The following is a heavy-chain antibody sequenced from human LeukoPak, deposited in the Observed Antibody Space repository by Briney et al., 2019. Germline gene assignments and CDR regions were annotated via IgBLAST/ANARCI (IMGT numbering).Heavy chain of an antibody. CDR3: ARGRGYSGYDVSLPFDY. Sequence: GGFLRLSCAASGFSFSTYWMHWVRQAPGKGLEWGSVLYSGGSTDYADSVKGRFTMSRDNSKNMLYLQMNSLRVDDTAVYFCARGRGYSGYDVSLPFDYWGQGTLVTVSS. V-gene: IGHV3-66*01. CDR1: GFSFSTYW. CDR2: LYSGGST. J-gene: IGHJ4*02. D-gene: IGHD5-12*01.